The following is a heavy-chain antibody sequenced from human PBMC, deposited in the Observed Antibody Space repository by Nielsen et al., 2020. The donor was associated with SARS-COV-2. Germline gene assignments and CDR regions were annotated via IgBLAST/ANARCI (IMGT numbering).Heavy chain of an antibody. CDR3: ARGRDDFWSGYYYYYYGMDV. D-gene: IGHD3-3*01. CDR2: ISSSSSYI. V-gene: IGHV3-21*01. CDR1: GFTFSSYS. J-gene: IGHJ6*02. Sequence: GESLKISCAASGFTFSSYSMNWVRQAPGKGLEWVSSISSSSSYIYYADSVKGRFTISRDNAKNSLYLQMNSLRAEDTAVYYCARGRDDFWSGYYYYYYGMDVWGQGTTVTVSS.